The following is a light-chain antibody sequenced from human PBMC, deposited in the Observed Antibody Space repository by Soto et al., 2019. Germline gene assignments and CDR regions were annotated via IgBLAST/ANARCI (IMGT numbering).Light chain of an antibody. CDR2: EHK. CDR1: KLGHNY. V-gene: IGLV3-1*01. J-gene: IGLJ2*01. Sequence: SYELTQPPSVAVSPGQTASITCAGDKLGHNYACWYQQKQGQSPVLGIYEHKKRTSWIPERFSGCNPGDAATLTISGTQAMDEHDYYCQVWHSSTAVFGGGTKLTV. CDR3: QVWHSSTAV.